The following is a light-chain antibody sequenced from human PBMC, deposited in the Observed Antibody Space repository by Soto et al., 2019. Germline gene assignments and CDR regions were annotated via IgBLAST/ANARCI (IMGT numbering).Light chain of an antibody. V-gene: IGKV3-20*01. CDR3: QQYGSSRWT. Sequence: EIVLTQSPCTLSLSPGERATLSCRASQSVSTTYLAWYQQKPGQAPRLLIYGASSRATGIPDRFSGSGSGTDFTLTISRLEPEDFAVYYCQQYGSSRWTFGQGTRWIS. CDR2: GAS. J-gene: IGKJ1*01. CDR1: QSVSTTY.